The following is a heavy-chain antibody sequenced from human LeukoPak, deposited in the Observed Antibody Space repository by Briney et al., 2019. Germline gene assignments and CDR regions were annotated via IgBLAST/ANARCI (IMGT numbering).Heavy chain of an antibody. D-gene: IGHD3-3*02. J-gene: IGHJ4*02. Sequence: SETLSLTCTVSGGSISSYYWSWIRQPPGKGLEWIGYIYYSGSTYYNPSLKSRVTISVDTSKNQFSLKLSSVTAADTAVYYCARPFSIYYYFDYWGQGTLVTVSS. CDR2: IYYSGST. V-gene: IGHV4-59*04. CDR1: GGSISSYY. CDR3: ARPFSIYYYFDY.